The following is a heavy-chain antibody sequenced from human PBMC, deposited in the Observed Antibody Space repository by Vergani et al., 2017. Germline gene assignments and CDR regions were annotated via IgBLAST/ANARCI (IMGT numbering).Heavy chain of an antibody. Sequence: QVQLVQSGAEVKKPGSSVKVSCKASGGTFSSYAISWVRQAPGQGLEWMGGIIPIFGTANYAQKFQGRVTITADKSTSTAYMELSSLRSEDTAVYYCARDFRPYLREGFNWFDPWGQGTLVTVSS. CDR1: GGTFSSYA. D-gene: IGHD3-16*01. CDR3: ARDFRPYLREGFNWFDP. J-gene: IGHJ5*02. CDR2: IIPIFGTA. V-gene: IGHV1-69*06.